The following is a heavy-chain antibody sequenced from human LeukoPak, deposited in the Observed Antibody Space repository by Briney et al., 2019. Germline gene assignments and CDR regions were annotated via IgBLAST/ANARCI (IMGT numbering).Heavy chain of an antibody. Sequence: SVKVSCKASGGTFSSYAISWVRQAPGQGLEWMGGIIPIFGTANYAQKFQGRVTITADESTSTAYMELSSLRSEDTAVYYCALYYYDSSGYYYYFDYWGREPWSPSPQ. CDR3: ALYYYDSSGYYYYFDY. CDR1: GGTFSSYA. V-gene: IGHV1-69*13. J-gene: IGHJ4*02. CDR2: IIPIFGTA. D-gene: IGHD3-22*01.